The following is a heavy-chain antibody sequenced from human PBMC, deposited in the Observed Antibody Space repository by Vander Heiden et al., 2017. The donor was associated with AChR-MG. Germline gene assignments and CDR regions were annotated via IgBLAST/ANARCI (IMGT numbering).Heavy chain of an antibody. D-gene: IGHD1-1*01. Sequence: QLQLQESGPGLVKPSETLSLTCTVPGGSLSISNYYWGWIRQPPGKGLECIGSIYYSGSTYYNPSLKSRVTISVDTSKNQFSLKLSSVTAADTAVYYCARLPTDDAFDIWGQGTMVTVSS. J-gene: IGHJ3*02. CDR3: ARLPTDDAFDI. V-gene: IGHV4-39*01. CDR2: IYYSGST. CDR1: GGSLSISNYY.